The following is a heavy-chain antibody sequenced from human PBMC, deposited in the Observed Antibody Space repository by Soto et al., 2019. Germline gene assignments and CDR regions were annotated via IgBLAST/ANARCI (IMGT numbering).Heavy chain of an antibody. Sequence: QSQTLSLTCAISGDSVSNKDAAWNWIRQSPSRGLEWLGRTYYRSKWYNEYEVSVKSRMTINPDTSKNQFSLQLNSVTPEDTAVYYCARDLYSSSIHYYYMDVWGKGTTVTVSS. V-gene: IGHV6-1*01. CDR2: TYYRSKWYN. CDR1: GDSVSNKDAA. CDR3: ARDLYSSSIHYYYMDV. J-gene: IGHJ6*03. D-gene: IGHD6-13*01.